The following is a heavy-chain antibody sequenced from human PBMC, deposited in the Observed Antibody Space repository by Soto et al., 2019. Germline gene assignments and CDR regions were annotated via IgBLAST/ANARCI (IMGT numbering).Heavy chain of an antibody. J-gene: IGHJ5*02. D-gene: IGHD2-2*01. V-gene: IGHV3-23*01. CDR1: GFTFSSYA. Sequence: PGGSLRLSCAASGFTFSSYAMSWVRQAPGKGLEWVSAISGSGGSTYYADSVKGRFTISRDNSKNTLYLQMNSLRAEDTAVYYCAHTGLEYCSSTSCPNKNNWFDPWGQGTLVTVSS. CDR3: AHTGLEYCSSTSCPNKNNWFDP. CDR2: ISGSGGST.